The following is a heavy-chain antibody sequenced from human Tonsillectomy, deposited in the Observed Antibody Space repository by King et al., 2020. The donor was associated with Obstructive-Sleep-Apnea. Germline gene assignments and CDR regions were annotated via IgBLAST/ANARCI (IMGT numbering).Heavy chain of an antibody. D-gene: IGHD5-24*01. J-gene: IGHJ4*02. CDR2: IWYDGSNK. V-gene: IGHV3-33*01. CDR3: ARGRMATIPYYFDY. Sequence: VQLVESGGGVVQPGRSLRLSCVASGFXFSSYGMHWVRQAPGKGLEWVAVIWYDGSNKHHADSLKGRITISRDNSKNTLYLQMNSLRAEDTAFYYCARGRMATIPYYFDYWGQGTLVTVSS. CDR1: GFXFSSYG.